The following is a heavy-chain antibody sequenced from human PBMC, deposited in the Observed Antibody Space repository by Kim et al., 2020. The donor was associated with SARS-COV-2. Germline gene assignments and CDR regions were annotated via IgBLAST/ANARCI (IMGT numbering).Heavy chain of an antibody. CDR1: GFTFSGSA. J-gene: IGHJ4*02. CDR2: ITSKSNNYAT. V-gene: IGHV3-73*01. Sequence: GGSLRLSCAASGFTFSGSAMHWVRQASGKGLEWVGRITSKSNNYATAYAASLQGRFTITRDDSKKMAYLQMNSLKTEDTAVYDCTPYRGLDPTGYWGQGTLVTVSS. D-gene: IGHD1-1*01. CDR3: TPYRGLDPTGY.